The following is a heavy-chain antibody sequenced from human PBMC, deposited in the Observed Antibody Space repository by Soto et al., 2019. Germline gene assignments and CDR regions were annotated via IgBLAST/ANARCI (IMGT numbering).Heavy chain of an antibody. CDR3: ARAVVVVAVGWFDP. CDR1: GFSLSTSGVG. Sequence: QITLKESGPTLVKPTQTLTLTCTFSGFSLSTSGVGVGWIRQPPGKALEWLALIYWDDDKRYSPSLKSRLTITKETTKNQVVLTTTNVVPVDTATYYCARAVVVVAVGWFDPWGQGTLVTVSS. D-gene: IGHD2-15*01. CDR2: IYWDDDK. J-gene: IGHJ5*02. V-gene: IGHV2-5*02.